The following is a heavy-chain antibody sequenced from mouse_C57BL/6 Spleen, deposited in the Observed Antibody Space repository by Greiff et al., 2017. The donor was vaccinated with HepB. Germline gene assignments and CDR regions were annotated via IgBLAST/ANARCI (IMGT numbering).Heavy chain of an antibody. D-gene: IGHD1-2*01. J-gene: IGHJ2*01. V-gene: IGHV3-6*01. CDR3: ARDRGRHYFDY. Sequence: VQLKESGPGLVKPSQSLSLTCSVTGYSITSGYYWNWIRQFPGNKLEWMGYISYDGSNNYNPSLKNRISITRDTSKNQFFLKLNSVTTEDTATYYCARDRGRHYFDYWGQGTTLTVSS. CDR2: ISYDGSN. CDR1: GYSITSGYY.